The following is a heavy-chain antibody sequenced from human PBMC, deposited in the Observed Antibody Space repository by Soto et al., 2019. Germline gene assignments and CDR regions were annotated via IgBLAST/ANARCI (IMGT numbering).Heavy chain of an antibody. CDR1: GFSFNEAW. CDR2: IKTSAGGGAT. D-gene: IGHD2-15*01. CDR3: TTGSVEGI. J-gene: IGHJ6*02. Sequence: EMQLVESAGGLVKPGGSLRLSCVASGFSFNEAWINWVRQAPGEGLEWVGRIKTSAGGGATDYAAPVQGRFTISRDDSKNALYLHMNSLRTEDTAIYYCTTGSVEGIWGQGTTVTVSS. V-gene: IGHV3-15*07.